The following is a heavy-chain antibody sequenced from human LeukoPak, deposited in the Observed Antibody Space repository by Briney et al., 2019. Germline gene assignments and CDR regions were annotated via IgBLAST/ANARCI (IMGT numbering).Heavy chain of an antibody. CDR3: ARRAGAYTHPYDY. D-gene: IGHD3-16*01. J-gene: IGHJ4*02. CDR1: GFTLSSYA. Sequence: GGSLRLSCAASGFTLSSYAMSWVRQAPGKGLEWVSAISDSGNTYHADSVKGRFTISIDNSKNTLYLQMNSLRAEDTAVCYRARRAGAYTHPYDYWGQGTLVTVSS. CDR2: ISDSGNT. V-gene: IGHV3-23*01.